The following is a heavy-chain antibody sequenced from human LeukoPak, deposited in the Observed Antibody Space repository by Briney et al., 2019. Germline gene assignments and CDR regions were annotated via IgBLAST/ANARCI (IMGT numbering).Heavy chain of an antibody. CDR1: GFTFDDYA. CDR2: ISWNSGSI. D-gene: IGHD5-12*01. CDR3: AKDNGPKWHDYFDY. J-gene: IGHJ4*02. V-gene: IGHV3-9*01. Sequence: PGRSLRLSCAASGFTFDDYAMHWVRQAPGKGLEWVSGISWNSGSIGYADSVKGRFTISRDNAKNSLYLQMNSLRAEDTALYYCAKDNGPKWHDYFDYWGQGTLVTVSS.